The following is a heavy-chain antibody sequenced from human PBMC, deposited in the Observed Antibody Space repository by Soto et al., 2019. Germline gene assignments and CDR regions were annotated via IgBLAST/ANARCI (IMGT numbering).Heavy chain of an antibody. CDR2: XXPXXGXA. Sequence: SVKVSCKASGGTFSSYAISLVRQAPGQGLEWXGGXXPXXGXAXXXQXXXGRVTITADESTSTAYMELSSLRSEDTAVYYCASLSGKRGYSYDDYWGQGTLVTVSS. J-gene: IGHJ4*02. V-gene: IGHV1-69*13. CDR1: GGTFSSYA. CDR3: ASLSGKRGYSYDDY. D-gene: IGHD5-18*01.